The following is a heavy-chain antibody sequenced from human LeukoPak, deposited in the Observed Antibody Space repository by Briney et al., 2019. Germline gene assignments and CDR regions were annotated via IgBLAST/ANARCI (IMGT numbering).Heavy chain of an antibody. CDR3: ARGRPYGSESYYKTKGFDP. CDR1: GGSFGGYY. CDR2: INHSGST. J-gene: IGHJ5*02. Sequence: PSETLSLTCAVYGGSFGGYYWSWIRQPPGKGLEWIGEINHSGSTNYNPSLKSRVTISVDTSKNQFSLKLSSVTAADTAVYYCARGRPYGSESYYKTKGFDPWGQGTLVTVSS. D-gene: IGHD3-10*01. V-gene: IGHV4-34*01.